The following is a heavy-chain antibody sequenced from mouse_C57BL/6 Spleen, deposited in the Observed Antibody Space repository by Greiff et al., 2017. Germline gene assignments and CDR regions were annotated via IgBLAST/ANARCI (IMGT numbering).Heavy chain of an antibody. Sequence: VQLQQPGAELVRPGSSVKLSCKASGYTFTSYWMDWVKQRPGQGLEWIGNIYPSDSETHYNQKFKDKATLTVDKSFSTAYMQLSSLTSEDSAVYYCARLGNWDGDFDYWGQGTTLTVSS. CDR1: GYTFTSYW. CDR2: IYPSDSET. J-gene: IGHJ2*01. D-gene: IGHD4-1*01. V-gene: IGHV1-61*01. CDR3: ARLGNWDGDFDY.